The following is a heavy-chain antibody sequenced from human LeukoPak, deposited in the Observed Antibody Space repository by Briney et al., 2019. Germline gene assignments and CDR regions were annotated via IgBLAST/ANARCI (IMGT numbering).Heavy chain of an antibody. V-gene: IGHV3-30-3*01. CDR3: ARAVPDSITGNYFDY. D-gene: IGHD3-10*01. CDR2: ISYDGSNK. CDR1: GFTFSSYA. Sequence: GRSLILSCAASGFTFSSYAMHWVRQAPGKGLEWVAVISYDGSNKYNADSVKGRFTISRDNSKNTLHLQMNSLRVEDTAVYYCARAVPDSITGNYFDYWGQGTLVTVSS. J-gene: IGHJ4*02.